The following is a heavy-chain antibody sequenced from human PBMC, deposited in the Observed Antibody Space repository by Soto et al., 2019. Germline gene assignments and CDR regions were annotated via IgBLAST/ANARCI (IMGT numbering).Heavy chain of an antibody. V-gene: IGHV1-3*01. J-gene: IGHJ4*02. CDR3: AREGTCY. CDR2: INAGNGNT. Sequence: ASVKVSCKASGFTFTSYAMHWVRQAPGQRLEWMGWINAGNGNTKYSQRFQGRVTITRDTSASTAYVELSSLRSEDTAVYYCAREGTCYWGQGTLVTVSS. D-gene: IGHD1-1*01. CDR1: GFTFTSYA.